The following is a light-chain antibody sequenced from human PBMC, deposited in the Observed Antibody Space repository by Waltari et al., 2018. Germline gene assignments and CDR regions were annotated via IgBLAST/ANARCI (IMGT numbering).Light chain of an antibody. CDR2: GAS. Sequence: ETVMTQSPATLSVSPGGRATLSCRASQSLGTNLAWYQQKPGQAPRLLIYGASSRATGVPARFSGSGSGTDFTLTISSLQSEDFVVYYCQQSYTTAYTFGQGTKLEIK. CDR3: QQSYTTAYT. CDR1: QSLGTN. V-gene: IGKV3-15*01. J-gene: IGKJ2*01.